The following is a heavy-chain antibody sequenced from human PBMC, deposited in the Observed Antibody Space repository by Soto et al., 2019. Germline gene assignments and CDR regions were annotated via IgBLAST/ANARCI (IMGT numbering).Heavy chain of an antibody. J-gene: IGHJ5*02. CDR3: ATRVGATPPRT. CDR2: IYYSGST. CDR1: GGSVSSDSYH. V-gene: IGHV4-61*01. D-gene: IGHD1-26*01. Sequence: QVQLQESGPGLVKPSETLSLSCTVSGGSVSSDSYHWCWIRQPPGKGLEWIGNIYYSGSTNYNPSLKSRVTRSLDTSKNQFSLKLSSVTAADTAVYYCATRVGATPPRTWGQGTLVIVSS.